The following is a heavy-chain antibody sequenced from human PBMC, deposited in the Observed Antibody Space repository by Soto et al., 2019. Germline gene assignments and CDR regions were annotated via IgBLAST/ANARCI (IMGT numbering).Heavy chain of an antibody. V-gene: IGHV3-21*06. Sequence: GPQRLGNRPSGVHFGVYGGGWVRQTTGKGRLWVSSISTSSRYIHYADSVRGRFTISRDNAKNSVYLQMNSLRAEDSGVYYCARDGGGIVATGVDAGYYFDYWGQGALVTV. D-gene: IGHD1-1*01. CDR1: GVHFGVYG. J-gene: IGHJ4*02. CDR3: ARDGGGIVATGVDAGYYFDY. CDR2: ISTSSRYI.